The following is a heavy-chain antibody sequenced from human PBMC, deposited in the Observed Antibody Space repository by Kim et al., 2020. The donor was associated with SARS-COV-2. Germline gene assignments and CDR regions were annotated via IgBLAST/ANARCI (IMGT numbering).Heavy chain of an antibody. CDR2: ISAYNGNT. CDR1: GYTFTSYG. D-gene: IGHD4-17*01. CDR3: AREYTVTTSRFGYYYYYGMDV. V-gene: IGHV1-18*01. J-gene: IGHJ6*02. Sequence: ASVKVSCKASGYTFTSYGISWVRQAPGQGLEWMGWISAYNGNTNYAQKLQGRVTMTTDTSTSTAYMELRSLRSDDTAVYYCAREYTVTTSRFGYYYYYGMDVWGQGTTVTVSS.